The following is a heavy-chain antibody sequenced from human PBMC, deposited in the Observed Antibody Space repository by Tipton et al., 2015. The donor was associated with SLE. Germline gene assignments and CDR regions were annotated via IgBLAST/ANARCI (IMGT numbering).Heavy chain of an antibody. J-gene: IGHJ3*02. CDR2: IKQDGSEK. V-gene: IGHV3-7*01. CDR1: GFTFSSYW. D-gene: IGHD3-10*01. Sequence: SLRFSCAASGFTFSSYWMSWVRQAPGKGLEWVANIKQDGSEKYYVDSVKGRFTISRDNAKNSLYLQMNSLRAEDTAVYYCASGRITMVRGVTAFDIWGQGTMVTVSS. CDR3: ASGRITMVRGVTAFDI.